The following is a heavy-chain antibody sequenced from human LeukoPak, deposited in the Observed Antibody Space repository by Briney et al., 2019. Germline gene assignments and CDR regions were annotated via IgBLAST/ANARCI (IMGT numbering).Heavy chain of an antibody. CDR1: GLTFSSYS. Sequence: GSLRLSCAASGLTFSSYSMNWVRQAPGKGLEWVAVISYDGSNKYYADSVKGRFTISRDNSKNTVYLQMNSLRAEDTAVYYCARNIPVTRWGYWGQGTLVTVSS. D-gene: IGHD2-21*01. V-gene: IGHV3-30*03. CDR3: ARNIPVTRWGY. J-gene: IGHJ4*02. CDR2: ISYDGSNK.